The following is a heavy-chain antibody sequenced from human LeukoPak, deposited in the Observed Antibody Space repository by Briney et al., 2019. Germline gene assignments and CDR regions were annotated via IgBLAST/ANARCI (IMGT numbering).Heavy chain of an antibody. V-gene: IGHV4-59*01. CDR2: IYYSGRT. J-gene: IGHJ5*02. Sequence: SETLSLTCTVSGCSISSYYWSWIRQPPGKGLEWIGYIYYSGRTNYNPSLKSRVTISVDTSTNQFSMKLSSVNATDTAVYYCARDSGTTGEVKFDPWGQGTLVTVSS. CDR3: ARDSGTTGEVKFDP. CDR1: GCSISSYY. D-gene: IGHD3-10*01.